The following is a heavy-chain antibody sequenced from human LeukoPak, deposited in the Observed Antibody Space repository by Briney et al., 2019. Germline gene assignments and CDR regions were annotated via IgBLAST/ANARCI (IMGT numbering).Heavy chain of an antibody. CDR3: ARNYDSSKDGNDY. Sequence: ASVKVSCKASGYRXTSYSISWMRQAPGQGLEWVGWISSYNGKTNYGKNVQGRVTMTTDTSTSTAYMELRSLRSDDTAIYYCARNYDSSKDGNDYWGQGTLVTVSS. D-gene: IGHD3-22*01. V-gene: IGHV1-18*01. CDR1: GYRXTSYS. CDR2: ISSYNGKT. J-gene: IGHJ4*02.